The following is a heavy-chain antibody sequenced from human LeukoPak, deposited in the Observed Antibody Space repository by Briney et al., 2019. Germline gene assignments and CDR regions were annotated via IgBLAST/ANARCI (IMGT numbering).Heavy chain of an antibody. D-gene: IGHD5-12*01. V-gene: IGHV3-7*01. J-gene: IGHJ6*03. CDR3: ARRSGYGGYYYYYYYMDV. Sequence: PGGSLRLSCAASGFTFSSYWMSWVRQAPGKGLEWVTNIKQDGSEKYYVDSVKGRFTISRDNAKNSLYLQMNSLRAEDTAVYYCARRSGYGGYYYYYYYMDVWGKGTTVTVSS. CDR1: GFTFSSYW. CDR2: IKQDGSEK.